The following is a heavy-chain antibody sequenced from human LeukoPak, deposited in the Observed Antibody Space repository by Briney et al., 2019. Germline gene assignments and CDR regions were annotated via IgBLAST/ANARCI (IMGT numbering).Heavy chain of an antibody. J-gene: IGHJ3*02. D-gene: IGHD1-26*01. CDR1: GGSFSGYY. V-gene: IGHV4-34*01. CDR3: ASSASGAFDI. CDR2: INHSGST. Sequence: PSETLSLTCAVYGGSFSGYYWSWIRQPPGKRLEWIGEINHSGSTNYNPSLKSRFTISVDTSKNQLFLKLSSVTAADTAVYYCASSASGAFDIWGQGTMVTVSS.